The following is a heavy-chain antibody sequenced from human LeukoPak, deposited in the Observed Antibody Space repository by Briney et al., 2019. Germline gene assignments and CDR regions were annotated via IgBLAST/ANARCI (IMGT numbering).Heavy chain of an antibody. Sequence: GGSLRLSCAASGFTFSSYSMNWVRQAPGKGLEWVSVISGSGGSTYYADSVKGRFTISRDNSKNTLYLQMNSLRAEDTAIYYCAKDRGTSLCDAFDIWGQGTMVTVSS. J-gene: IGHJ3*02. CDR3: AKDRGTSLCDAFDI. V-gene: IGHV3-23*01. CDR1: GFTFSSYS. CDR2: ISGSGGST. D-gene: IGHD6-25*01.